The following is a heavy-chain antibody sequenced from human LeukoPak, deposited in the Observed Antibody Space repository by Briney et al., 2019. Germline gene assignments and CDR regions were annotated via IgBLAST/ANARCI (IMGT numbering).Heavy chain of an antibody. V-gene: IGHV4-39*07. CDR1: GGSISSSSYY. J-gene: IGHJ3*02. CDR3: ARAYCGGDCCYADAFDI. D-gene: IGHD2-21*02. Sequence: MPSETLSLTCTVSGGSISSSSYYWGWIRQPPGKGLEWIGSIYYSGSTYYNPSLKSRVTISVDTSKNQFSLKLSSVTAADTAVYYCARAYCGGDCCYADAFDIWGQGTMVTVSS. CDR2: IYYSGST.